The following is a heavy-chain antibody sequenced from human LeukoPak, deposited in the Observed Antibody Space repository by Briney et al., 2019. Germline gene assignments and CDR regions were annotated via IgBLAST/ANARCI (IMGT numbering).Heavy chain of an antibody. Sequence: GGSLRLSCAASGFTLSIYWMSWVRQAPGKGLEWVANIKQDGSEKHYADSVKGRFTISRDNAKNSLYLQMNTLRAEDSAVYFCARDYYASGSHDYWGQGTLVTVSS. CDR1: GFTLSIYW. D-gene: IGHD3-10*01. J-gene: IGHJ4*02. CDR2: IKQDGSEK. CDR3: ARDYYASGSHDY. V-gene: IGHV3-7*01.